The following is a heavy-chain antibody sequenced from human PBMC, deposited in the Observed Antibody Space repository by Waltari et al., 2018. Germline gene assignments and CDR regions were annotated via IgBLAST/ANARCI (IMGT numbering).Heavy chain of an antibody. V-gene: IGHV1-69*05. J-gene: IGHJ6*02. D-gene: IGHD3-22*01. Sequence: QVQLVQSGAAVKKPGSSVKVYCKASGGPFSSYAISWVRQAPGQGLEWMGGIIPSFGTANYAQKFQGRVTITTDESTSTAYMGLSSLRSEDTAVYYCASSIVVVITLSLDYYYGMDVWGQGTTVTVSS. CDR1: GGPFSSYA. CDR3: ASSIVVVITLSLDYYYGMDV. CDR2: IIPSFGTA.